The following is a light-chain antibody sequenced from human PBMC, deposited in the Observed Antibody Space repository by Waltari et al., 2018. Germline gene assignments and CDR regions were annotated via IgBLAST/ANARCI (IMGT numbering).Light chain of an antibody. CDR1: SSNIGAGYD. J-gene: IGLJ3*02. V-gene: IGLV1-40*01. CDR2: GKS. Sequence: QSVLTQPPSVSGAPGQRVTISCTGSSSNIGAGYDVHWYQHLPGKAPKLLIYGKSNRPSGVPDQFSGSKSGTSASLVITGLQAEDEANYYCQSYDTRLGAWVFGGGTKLTVL. CDR3: QSYDTRLGAWV.